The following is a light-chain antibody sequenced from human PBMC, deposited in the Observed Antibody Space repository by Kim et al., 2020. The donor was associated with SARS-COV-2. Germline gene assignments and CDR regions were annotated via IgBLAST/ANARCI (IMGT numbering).Light chain of an antibody. Sequence: DIVMTQSPDSLAVFLGERATINCKSSQSVLYSSNNKNYLAWYQQKPGQPPKLLIYWASTRESGVPDRFSGSGSGTDFTLTISSLQAEDVAVYYCQQYYSTPPTFGGGTKLEI. CDR3: QQYYSTPPT. CDR1: QSVLYSSNNKNY. J-gene: IGKJ4*01. CDR2: WAS. V-gene: IGKV4-1*01.